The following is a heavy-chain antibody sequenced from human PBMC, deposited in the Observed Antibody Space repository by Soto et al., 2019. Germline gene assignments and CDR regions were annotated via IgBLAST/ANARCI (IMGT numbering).Heavy chain of an antibody. CDR2: ISAYNGNT. CDR1: GYTFTSYG. CDR3: ARESPPADY. Sequence: QVQLVQSGAEVKKPGASVKVSCKASGYTFTSYGISWVRQAPGQGLEWMGWISAYNGNTNYAQKLQGRVTMTTDTXXXXXXXXXXXXXXXXXXXYYCARESPPADYWGQGTLVTVSS. V-gene: IGHV1-18*01. D-gene: IGHD3-10*01. J-gene: IGHJ4*02.